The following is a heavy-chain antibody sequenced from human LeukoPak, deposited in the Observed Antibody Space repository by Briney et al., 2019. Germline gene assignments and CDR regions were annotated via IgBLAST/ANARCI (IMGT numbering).Heavy chain of an antibody. V-gene: IGHV4-59*01. J-gene: IGHJ3*02. CDR1: GGSFSSYY. D-gene: IGHD3-22*01. Sequence: PSENLSLTCAVYGGSFSSYYWSWIRQPPGKGLEWIGYIYYSGSTNYNPSLKSRVTISVDTSKNQFSLKLSSVTAADTAVYYCARDGYYDSSGYLDAFDIWGQGTMVTVSS. CDR3: ARDGYYDSSGYLDAFDI. CDR2: IYYSGST.